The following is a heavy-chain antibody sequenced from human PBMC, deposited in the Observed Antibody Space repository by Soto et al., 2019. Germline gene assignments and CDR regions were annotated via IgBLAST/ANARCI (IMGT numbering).Heavy chain of an antibody. D-gene: IGHD4-17*01. J-gene: IGHJ3*02. V-gene: IGHV3-11*06. CDR3: ARMDYGDYRSDAFDI. CDR1: GFTFSDYY. Sequence: QVQLVESGGGLVKPGGSLRLSCAASGFTFSDYYMSWIRQAPGKGLEWVSYISSSSSYTNYADSVKGRFTISRDNAKNSLYLQMNSLRAEDTAVFYCARMDYGDYRSDAFDIWGQGTMVTVSS. CDR2: ISSSSSYT.